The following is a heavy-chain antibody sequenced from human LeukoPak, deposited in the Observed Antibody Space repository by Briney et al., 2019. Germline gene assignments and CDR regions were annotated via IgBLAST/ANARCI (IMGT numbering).Heavy chain of an antibody. CDR2: ISPSGGTT. V-gene: IGHV3-23*01. CDR1: GFTFSDYY. CDR3: ARDLSWGAFI. D-gene: IGHD3-16*01. J-gene: IGHJ3*02. Sequence: GGSLRLSCAASGFTFSDYYMNWVRQAPGKRLEWVSGISPSGGTTYYADSLKGRFSVSRDNSKNTVYLQMNSLRADDTAVYYCARDLSWGAFIWGQGTMVTVSS.